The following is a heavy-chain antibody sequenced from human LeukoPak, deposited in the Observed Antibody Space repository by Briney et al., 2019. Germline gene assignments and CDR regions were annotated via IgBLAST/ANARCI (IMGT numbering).Heavy chain of an antibody. V-gene: IGHV3-48*01. Sequence: GGSLRLSCAASGFTFSSYGMNWVRQAPGKGLEWVSYISTSSSAIYYADSVKGRFTISRDNAKNSLYLQMDSLRAEDTAVYYCARAYCSSTSCFDWGQGALVTVSS. CDR3: ARAYCSSTSCFD. J-gene: IGHJ4*02. CDR1: GFTFSSYG. D-gene: IGHD2-2*01. CDR2: ISTSSSAI.